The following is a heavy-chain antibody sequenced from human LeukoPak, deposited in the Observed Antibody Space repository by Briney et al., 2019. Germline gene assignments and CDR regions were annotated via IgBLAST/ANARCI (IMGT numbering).Heavy chain of an antibody. CDR1: GYTFTDFA. CDR3: ARVYSSGWYYFDY. V-gene: IGHV1-2*02. J-gene: IGHJ4*02. D-gene: IGHD6-19*01. Sequence: GASVKVSCKASGYTFTDFAMSWVRQAPGQGLEWMGWINPNSGGTNYAQKFQGRVTMTRDTSISTAYMELSRLRSDDTAVYYCARVYSSGWYYFDYWGQGTLVTVSS. CDR2: INPNSGGT.